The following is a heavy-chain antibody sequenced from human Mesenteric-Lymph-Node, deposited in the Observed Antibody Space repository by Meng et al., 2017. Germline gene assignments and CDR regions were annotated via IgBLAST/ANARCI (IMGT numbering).Heavy chain of an antibody. D-gene: IGHD1-26*01. CDR3: AKVVGGKGGLAGTMCSGSYGGWFDP. J-gene: IGHJ5*02. Sequence: GGSLRLSGAASGFTFGSYAMGGVRQAPGKGREWVSAISGSGGSTYYADSAKGRFTISRDNSKNTLYLQMNSLRAENTAVYYCAKVVGGKGGLAGTMCSGSYGGWFDPWGQGTLVTVSS. CDR2: ISGSGGST. CDR1: GFTFGSYA. V-gene: IGHV3-23*01.